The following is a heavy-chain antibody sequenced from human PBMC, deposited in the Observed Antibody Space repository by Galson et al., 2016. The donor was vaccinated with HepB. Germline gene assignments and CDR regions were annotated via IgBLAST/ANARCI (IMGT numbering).Heavy chain of an antibody. J-gene: IGHJ4*02. V-gene: IGHV5-51*01. CDR1: GYTFTNYW. CDR3: ARRGIAVPGRGGIDY. Sequence: QSGAEVKEPGESLKISCKGSGYTFTNYWIGWVRQMPGKGLEWMAMVYPGDSDTRYSPSFRGQVTISADKFSSTAYLQWSSLQASDTAVYYCARRGIAVPGRGGIDYWGQGTLVTISS. D-gene: IGHD6-19*01. CDR2: VYPGDSDT.